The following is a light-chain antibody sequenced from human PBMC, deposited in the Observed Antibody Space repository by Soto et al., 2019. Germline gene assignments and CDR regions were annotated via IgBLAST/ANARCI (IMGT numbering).Light chain of an antibody. J-gene: IGLJ1*01. CDR2: EVS. V-gene: IGLV2-8*01. CDR1: SSDVGGYKY. CDR3: SSHAGSNNFV. Sequence: QSALTRPPSASGSPGQSVTISCTGTSSDVGGYKYVSWYQQHSGKAPKVIIYEVSKRPSGVPNRFSGSKSGNTAYLTVTGLQAEDEADYYCSSHAGSNNFVFGTGTKVTVL.